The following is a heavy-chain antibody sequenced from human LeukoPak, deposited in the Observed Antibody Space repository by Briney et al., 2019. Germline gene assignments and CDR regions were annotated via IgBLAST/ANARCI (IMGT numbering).Heavy chain of an antibody. V-gene: IGHV3-11*04. CDR1: GFSFSVYY. D-gene: IGHD1-26*01. Sequence: PGGSLRLSCVASGFSFSVYYMSWIRQAPGKGLEWVSYISSTIYYADSVKGRFTISRDNAKNSLYLQMNSLRAEDTAVYYCARDRGIVGTTGYYYMDVWGKGTTVTVSS. CDR3: ARDRGIVGTTGYYYMDV. CDR2: ISSTI. J-gene: IGHJ6*03.